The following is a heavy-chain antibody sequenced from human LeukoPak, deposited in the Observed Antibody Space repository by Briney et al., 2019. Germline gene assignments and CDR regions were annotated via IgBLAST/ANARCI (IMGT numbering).Heavy chain of an antibody. CDR1: GYTLTELS. V-gene: IGHV1-24*01. CDR3: ATDAYSSSWYFDY. Sequence: ASVKVSCKVSGYTLTELSMRWVRQAPGKGLEWMGGFDPEDGETIYAQKFQGRVTMTEDTSTDTAYMELSSLRSEDTAVYYCATDAYSSSWYFDYWGQGTLVTVSS. CDR2: FDPEDGET. J-gene: IGHJ4*02. D-gene: IGHD6-13*01.